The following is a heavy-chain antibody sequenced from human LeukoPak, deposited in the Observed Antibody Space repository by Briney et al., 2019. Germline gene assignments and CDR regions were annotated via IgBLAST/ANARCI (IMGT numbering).Heavy chain of an antibody. J-gene: IGHJ4*02. D-gene: IGHD6-13*01. Sequence: VASVKVSCKASGYTFTGYSLHWVRQAPGQGLEWMGSINPNSDGTNYAQKFQGRVTMTRDTSISTAYMELSRLRSDDTAVYYCAREGAALDYWGQGTLVTVS. V-gene: IGHV1-2*02. CDR3: AREGAALDY. CDR1: GYTFTGYS. CDR2: INPNSDGT.